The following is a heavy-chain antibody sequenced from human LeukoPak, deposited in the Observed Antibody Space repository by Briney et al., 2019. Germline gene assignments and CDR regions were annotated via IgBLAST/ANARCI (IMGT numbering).Heavy chain of an antibody. CDR2: NYPGDSDT. J-gene: IGHJ3*02. CDR1: GYGFTNYW. CDR3: ARRRYCSSTSCYGGVDGFDI. D-gene: IGHD2-2*01. Sequence: GESLKISCKGSGYGFTNYWVGWVRQMPGKDLEWMGINYPGDSDTRYRPSFQGQVTISADKSFSTAYLQWSRLKASDTAMYYCARRRYCSSTSCYGGVDGFDIWGQGTMVTVSS. V-gene: IGHV5-51*01.